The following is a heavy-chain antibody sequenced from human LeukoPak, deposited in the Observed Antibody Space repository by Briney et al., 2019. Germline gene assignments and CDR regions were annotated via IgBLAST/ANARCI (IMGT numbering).Heavy chain of an antibody. CDR1: GFTFSSFW. D-gene: IGHD1-26*01. CDR2: INKDGSVT. J-gene: IGHJ4*02. Sequence: PGGALRLSCAAPGFTFSSFWIHWVRQAPGKGVVWVSRINKDGSVTDYAESVKGRFSISRDNAKNTLYLQMNSLRVEDTAIYYCVKVRGRARVGYFDYWGQGTLVTVSS. CDR3: VKVRGRARVGYFDY. V-gene: IGHV3-74*01.